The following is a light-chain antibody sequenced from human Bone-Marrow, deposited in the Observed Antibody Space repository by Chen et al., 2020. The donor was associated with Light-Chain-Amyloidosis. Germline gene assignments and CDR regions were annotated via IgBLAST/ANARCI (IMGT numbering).Light chain of an antibody. CDR1: SGSIATNY. V-gene: IGLV6-57*01. J-gene: IGLJ3*02. CDR3: QSYQGSSQGV. CDR2: EDD. Sequence: NFMLTQPHSVSESPGKTVIISCTRSSGSIATNYVQWYQQRPGSSPTTVIYEDDQRPSGVPDRFAGSSDTSCNSASLTLSGLEPEDEADYCCQSYQGSSQGVFGGGTKRTVL.